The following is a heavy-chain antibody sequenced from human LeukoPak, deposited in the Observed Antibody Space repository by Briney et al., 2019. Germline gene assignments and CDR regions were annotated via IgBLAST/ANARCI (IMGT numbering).Heavy chain of an antibody. D-gene: IGHD3-22*01. CDR1: GFTFSSYA. CDR3: AKGIVVASGYFDY. V-gene: IGHV3-23*01. J-gene: IGHJ4*02. CDR2: ISGSGGST. Sequence: GGSLRLSCAASGFTFSSYAMSWVRQAPGKGLEWVSGISGSGGSTYYADSVKGRFTISRDNSKNTLYLQMNSLRAEDTAVYYCAKGIVVASGYFDYWGQGTLVTVSS.